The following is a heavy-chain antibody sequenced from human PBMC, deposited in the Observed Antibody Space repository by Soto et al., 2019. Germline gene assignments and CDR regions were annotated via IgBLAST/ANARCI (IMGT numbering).Heavy chain of an antibody. CDR3: ARGDIVVVPAVERNYCYYYGMDV. Sequence: SETLSLTCTVSGGSIRSYYWSWIRQPPGKGLELIGYIYYSGSTNYNPSLKSRVTISVDTSKKQFSLKLSSATAADTAVYYCARGDIVVVPAVERNYCYYYGMDVLGQGTTVTVSS. CDR1: GGSIRSYY. V-gene: IGHV4-59*01. J-gene: IGHJ6*02. CDR2: IYYSGST. D-gene: IGHD2-2*01.